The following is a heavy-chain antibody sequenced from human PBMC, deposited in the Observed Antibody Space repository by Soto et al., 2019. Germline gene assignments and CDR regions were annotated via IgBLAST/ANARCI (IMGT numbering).Heavy chain of an antibody. J-gene: IGHJ5*02. CDR2: IYYSGST. CDR3: AGRYCSGGSCYSDKNWFDP. Sequence: QVQLQESGPGLVKPSETLSLTCTVSGGSVSSGSYYWSWIRQPPGKGLEWIGYIYYSGSTNYNPSLKSRVPISVDTSKNQFSLKLSSVTAADTAVYYCAGRYCSGGSCYSDKNWFDPWGQGTLVTVSS. V-gene: IGHV4-61*01. D-gene: IGHD2-15*01. CDR1: GGSVSSGSYY.